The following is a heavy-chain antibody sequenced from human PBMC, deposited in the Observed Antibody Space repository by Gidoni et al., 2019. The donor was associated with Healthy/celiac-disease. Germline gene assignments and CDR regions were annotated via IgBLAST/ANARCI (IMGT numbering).Heavy chain of an antibody. CDR2: IYYSGST. J-gene: IGHJ5*02. D-gene: IGHD2-2*01. CDR1: GGSVSSGSYY. CDR3: ARARRGIVVVPAAPPNWFDP. V-gene: IGHV4-61*01. Sequence: QVQLQESGPGLVKPSETLSLTCTVSGGSVSSGSYYWSWIRPPPGKGLEWIGYIYYSGSTNYNPSLKSRVTISVDTSKNQFSLKLSSVTAADTAVYYCARARRGIVVVPAAPPNWFDPWGQGTLVTVSS.